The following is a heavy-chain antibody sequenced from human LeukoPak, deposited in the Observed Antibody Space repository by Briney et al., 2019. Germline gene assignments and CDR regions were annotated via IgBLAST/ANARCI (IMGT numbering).Heavy chain of an antibody. CDR3: AKDRRGYSYGFHYGMDV. D-gene: IGHD5-18*01. CDR2: ISGSGGST. J-gene: IGHJ6*02. V-gene: IGHV3-23*01. CDR1: GFTFSSYA. Sequence: PGGSLRLSCAASGFTFSSYAMSWVRQAPGKGLEWVSAISGSGGSTYYADSVKGWFTISRDNSKNTLYLQMNSLRAADTAVYYCAKDRRGYSYGFHYGMDVWGQGTTVTVSS.